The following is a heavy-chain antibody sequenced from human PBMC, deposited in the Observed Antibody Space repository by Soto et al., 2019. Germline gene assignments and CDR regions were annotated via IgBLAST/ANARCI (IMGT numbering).Heavy chain of an antibody. D-gene: IGHD6-13*01. Sequence: GSLRLSCAASGFTFSSYGMHWVRQAPGKGLEWVAVISYDGSNKYYADSVKGRFTISRDNSKNTLYLQMNSLRAEDTAVYYCAKQIPAAGSDYWGQGTLVTVSS. J-gene: IGHJ4*02. CDR1: GFTFSSYG. CDR3: AKQIPAAGSDY. CDR2: ISYDGSNK. V-gene: IGHV3-30*18.